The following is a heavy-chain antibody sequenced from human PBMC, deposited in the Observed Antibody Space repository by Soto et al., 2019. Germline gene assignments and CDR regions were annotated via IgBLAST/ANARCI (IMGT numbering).Heavy chain of an antibody. Sequence: GGSLRLSLAASCFTLHNYIINRVRPAPRKGLEWVSGISGGGGSTFYADSVKGRFTISRDNSQSTLFLQMNSLRAEDTAVYYCAKGVRSSSCYACFDCWGQGTLVTVSS. CDR2: ISGGGGST. D-gene: IGHD2-2*01. CDR1: CFTLHNYI. CDR3: AKGVRSSSCYACFDC. J-gene: IGHJ4*02. V-gene: IGHV3-23*01.